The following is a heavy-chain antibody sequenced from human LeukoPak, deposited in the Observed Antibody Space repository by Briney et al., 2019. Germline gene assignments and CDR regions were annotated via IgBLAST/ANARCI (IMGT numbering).Heavy chain of an antibody. J-gene: IGHJ6*03. CDR1: GGTFSSYA. V-gene: IGHV1-69*06. D-gene: IGHD6-19*01. Sequence: SVKVSCKASGGTFSSYAISWVRQAPGQGLEWMGGIIPIFGTADYAQKFQGRVTITADKSTSTAYMELSSLRSEDTAVYYCARANRVVSGWDRGYYYYMDVWGKGTTVTVSS. CDR3: ARANRVVSGWDRGYYYYMDV. CDR2: IIPIFGTA.